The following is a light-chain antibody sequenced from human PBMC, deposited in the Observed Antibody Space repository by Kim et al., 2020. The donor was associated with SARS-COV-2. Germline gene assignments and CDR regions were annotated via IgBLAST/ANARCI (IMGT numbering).Light chain of an antibody. Sequence: GQRVTISCSGSSSNIGNNAVNWYQQRPGTAPKLLIYNNNQRPSGVPDRFSGSKSGTSASLAISGLQSEDEADYYCAAWDDSLNGLVFGGGTQLTVL. V-gene: IGLV1-44*01. CDR3: AAWDDSLNGLV. CDR1: SSNIGNNA. J-gene: IGLJ2*01. CDR2: NNN.